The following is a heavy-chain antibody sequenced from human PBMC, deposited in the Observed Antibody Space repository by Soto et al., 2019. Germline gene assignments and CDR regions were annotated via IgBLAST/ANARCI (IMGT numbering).Heavy chain of an antibody. CDR1: GGSISSSSYY. Sequence: SETLSLTCTVSGGSISSSSYYWGWIRQPPGKGLEWIGSIYYSGSTYYNPSLKSRVTISVDTSKNQFSLKLSSVTAADTAVYYCARQGASVTQKFDYWGQGTLVTVSS. CDR2: IYYSGST. V-gene: IGHV4-39*01. D-gene: IGHD2-21*02. J-gene: IGHJ4*02. CDR3: ARQGASVTQKFDY.